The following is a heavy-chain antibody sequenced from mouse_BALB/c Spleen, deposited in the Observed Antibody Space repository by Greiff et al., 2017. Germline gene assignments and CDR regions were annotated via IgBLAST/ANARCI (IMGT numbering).Heavy chain of an antibody. D-gene: IGHD2-14*01. CDR2: ISSGGSYT. V-gene: IGHV5-6*01. Sequence: EVQVVESGGDLVKPGGSLKLSCAASGFTFSSYGMSWVRQTPDKRLEWVATISSGGSYTYYPDSVKGRFTISRDNAKNTLYLQMSSLKSEDTAMYYCARQDRYDGYYFDYWGQGTTLTVSS. CDR1: GFTFSSYG. CDR3: ARQDRYDGYYFDY. J-gene: IGHJ2*01.